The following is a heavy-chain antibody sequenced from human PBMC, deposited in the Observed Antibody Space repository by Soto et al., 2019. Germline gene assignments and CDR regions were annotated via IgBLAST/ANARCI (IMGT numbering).Heavy chain of an antibody. J-gene: IGHJ5*02. CDR2: IKPVSDTT. CDR3: ARDPSTVNKLIGVWFDP. Sequence: SVKVSCKASGDTFGRFTINWVRQAPGQGLEWMGGIKPVSDTTTYAQRFQGRVTFTADASTSTVYMELSSLRSEDTAMYYCARDPSTVNKLIGVWFDPWGQGTLVTV. CDR1: GDTFGRFT. V-gene: IGHV1-69*13. D-gene: IGHD4-4*01.